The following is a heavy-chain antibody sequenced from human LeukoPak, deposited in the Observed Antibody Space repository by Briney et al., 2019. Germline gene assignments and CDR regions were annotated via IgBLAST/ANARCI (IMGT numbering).Heavy chain of an antibody. CDR2: INPNSGGT. CDR1: GYTFTGHY. Sequence: GASVKVSCKASGYTFTGHYMHWVRQAPGQGLEWMGWINPNSGGTNYAQKFQGRVTMTRDTSISTAYMELSRLRSDDTAVYYCARAYSDDILTGYYFGWFDPWGQGTLVTVSS. D-gene: IGHD3-9*01. J-gene: IGHJ5*02. CDR3: ARAYSDDILTGYYFGWFDP. V-gene: IGHV1-2*02.